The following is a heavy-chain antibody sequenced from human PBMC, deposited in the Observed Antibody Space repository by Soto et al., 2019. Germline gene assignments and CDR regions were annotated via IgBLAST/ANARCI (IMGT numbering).Heavy chain of an antibody. CDR1: GGSFSSHY. J-gene: IGHJ5*02. CDR3: ARLGAYYQSLDP. V-gene: IGHV4-59*08. CDR2: IHYSGNT. D-gene: IGHD3-22*01. Sequence: PSETLSLTCAVYGGSFSSHYWNWIRQPPGKGLEWIGNIHYSGNTNYNPSLKSRVTISVDTSKNQFSLRLTSVTAADTAVYYCARLGAYYQSLDPWGPGTLVTVSS.